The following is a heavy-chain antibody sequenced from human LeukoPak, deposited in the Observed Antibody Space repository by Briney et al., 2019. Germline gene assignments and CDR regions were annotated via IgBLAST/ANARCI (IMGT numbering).Heavy chain of an antibody. J-gene: IGHJ6*03. Sequence: GGSLRLSCAASGFPFSDYYMSWIRQAPGKGLEWVSYISSSGSIIYYADSVKGRFTISRDNTKNSMYLQMNSLRAEDTAVYYCARDQYSRSSFDYLYHFMDVWGKGTTVTVSS. CDR1: GFPFSDYY. V-gene: IGHV3-11*04. CDR2: ISSSGSII. CDR3: ARDQYSRSSFDYLYHFMDV. D-gene: IGHD6-6*01.